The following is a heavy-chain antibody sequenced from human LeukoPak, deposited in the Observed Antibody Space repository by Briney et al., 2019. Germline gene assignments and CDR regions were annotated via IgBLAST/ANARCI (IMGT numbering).Heavy chain of an antibody. D-gene: IGHD2-2*02. J-gene: IGHJ5*02. Sequence: GASVKVSCEASGGTFSNYAISWVRQAPGQGLEWMGGIIPILDTTNHAQKFQGRVTITADKSTSTAYMELSSLRSEDTAVYYCARWRHTLARRWFDPWGQGTLVTVSS. V-gene: IGHV1-69*06. CDR1: GGTFSNYA. CDR3: ARWRHTLARRWFDP. CDR2: IIPILDTT.